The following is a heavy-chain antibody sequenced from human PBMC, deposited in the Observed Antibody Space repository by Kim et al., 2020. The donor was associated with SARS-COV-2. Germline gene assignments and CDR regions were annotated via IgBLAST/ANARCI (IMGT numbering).Heavy chain of an antibody. J-gene: IGHJ3*02. Sequence: GSTNYNPTLKSRVTISVDTSKNQFALKLSSVTAADTAVYYCARLHDAFDIRGQGTMVTVSS. V-gene: IGHV4-59*08. CDR2: GST. CDR3: ARLHDAFDI.